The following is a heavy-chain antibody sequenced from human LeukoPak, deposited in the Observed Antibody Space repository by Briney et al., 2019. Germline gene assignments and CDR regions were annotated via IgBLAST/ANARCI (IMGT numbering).Heavy chain of an antibody. CDR1: GGSFSGYY. CDR2: INHSGST. D-gene: IGHD4-17*01. Sequence: PSETLSLTCAVYGGSFSGYYWSWIRQPPGKGLEWIGEINHSGSTNYNPSLKSRVTISVDTSKNQFSLKLSPVTAADTAVYYCARDPYGDYGNYWGQGTLVTVSA. V-gene: IGHV4-34*01. CDR3: ARDPYGDYGNY. J-gene: IGHJ4*02.